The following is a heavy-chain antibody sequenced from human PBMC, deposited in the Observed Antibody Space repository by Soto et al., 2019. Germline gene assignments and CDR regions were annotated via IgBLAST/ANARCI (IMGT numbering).Heavy chain of an antibody. V-gene: IGHV4-39*01. CDR3: ARAPGYFDWAQ. CDR1: GGSIGSTTHY. J-gene: IGHJ4*02. CDR2: IYYSGST. Sequence: SETLSLTCTVSGGSIGSTTHYWGWIRQPPGKGLEWIGKIYYSGSTYYNPSLKSRVTISVDTSKNQFSLKLSSVTAADTAVYYCARAPGYFDWAQWGQGTLVTVPS. D-gene: IGHD3-9*01.